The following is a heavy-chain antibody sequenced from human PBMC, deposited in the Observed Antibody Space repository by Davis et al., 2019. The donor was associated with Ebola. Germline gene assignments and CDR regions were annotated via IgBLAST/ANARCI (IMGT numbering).Heavy chain of an antibody. CDR1: GVTFRRNW. D-gene: IGHD6-13*01. J-gene: IGHJ4*02. V-gene: IGHV3-74*01. CDR2: INSDGSFT. Sequence: GESLKISCAASGVTFRRNWMQWVRQAPGKGLVWVSRINSDGSFTSYADSVKGRFTISRDNAKNILYLQMNSLRAEDTAVYYCAKDRHSNNWYRSAFDYWGQGTLVTVSS. CDR3: AKDRHSNNWYRSAFDY.